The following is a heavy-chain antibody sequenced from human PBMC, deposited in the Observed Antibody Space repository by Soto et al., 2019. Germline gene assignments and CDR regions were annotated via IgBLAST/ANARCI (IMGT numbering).Heavy chain of an antibody. CDR3: VHHGGDPYDHGF. J-gene: IGHJ4*01. CDR1: GGSISSSSYY. Sequence: SETLSLTCTVSGGSISSSSYYWGWIRQPPGKGLEWIGSIYYSGSTYYNPSLKSRVTISVDTSKNQFSLKLSSVTAADTAVYYCVHHGGDPYDHGFWGQGILVTVSS. CDR2: IYYSGST. D-gene: IGHD4-17*01. V-gene: IGHV4-39*01.